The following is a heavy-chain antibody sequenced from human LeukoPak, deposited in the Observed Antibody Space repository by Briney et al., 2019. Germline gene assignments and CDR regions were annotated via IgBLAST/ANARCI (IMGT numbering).Heavy chain of an antibody. CDR1: GYSFTSYW. Sequence: GESLKISCKGSGYSFTSYWIGWVRQMPGKGLEWMGIIYPGDSDTRYSPSFQGQVTISADRSISTAYLQWSSLKASDTAIYYCARGGDIHLGGIYYYYYYMDVWGKGTTVTVSS. CDR2: IYPGDSDT. CDR3: ARGGDIHLGGIYYYYYYMDV. J-gene: IGHJ6*03. V-gene: IGHV5-51*01. D-gene: IGHD3-9*01.